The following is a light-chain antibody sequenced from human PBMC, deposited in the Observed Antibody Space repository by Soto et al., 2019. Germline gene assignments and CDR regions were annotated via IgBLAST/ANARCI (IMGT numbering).Light chain of an antibody. CDR3: QQYDNYPLT. V-gene: IGKV1-5*01. Sequence: DIQWTQAPPTLSASVLYRVTITCLASQSISSWIAWYQQKPGKAPKLLVYDASTLQSGVASRFSGSGSGTEFTLIISGLQPDDFATYYCQQYDNYPLTFGGGTKVDIK. CDR2: DAS. CDR1: QSISSW. J-gene: IGKJ4*01.